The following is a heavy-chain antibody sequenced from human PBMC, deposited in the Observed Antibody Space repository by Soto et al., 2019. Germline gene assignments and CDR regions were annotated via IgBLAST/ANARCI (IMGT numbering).Heavy chain of an antibody. D-gene: IGHD6-19*01. V-gene: IGHV3-23*01. CDR2: IGGSRGSK. J-gene: IGHJ4*02. CDR1: GSTFSIYA. CDR3: ANIPGIAVAGPGY. Sequence: PGGXLRLSFAASGSTFSIYAMSWVLQAPGKGLEWVSAIGGSRGSKYYEDSAKGRFTISRDNSKNTLYLKMNSLRAEDTAVYYCANIPGIAVAGPGYWGQGTLVTVSS.